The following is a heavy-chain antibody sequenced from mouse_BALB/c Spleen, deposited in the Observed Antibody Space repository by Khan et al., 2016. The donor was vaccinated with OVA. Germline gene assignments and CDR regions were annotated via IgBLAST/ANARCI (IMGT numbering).Heavy chain of an antibody. J-gene: IGHJ4*01. CDR1: GYTFTNYG. Sequence: LVESGPELKKPGETVKISCKASGYTFTNYGMNWVQQSPGKALKWMGWINTYTGEPTYADDFKGRFAFSLETSANTAYLQINNLKNEDTATYFCARPPFFSYTLDYRGQGTSVTGSS. CDR3: ARPPFFSYTLDY. CDR2: INTYTGEP. V-gene: IGHV9-3-1*01.